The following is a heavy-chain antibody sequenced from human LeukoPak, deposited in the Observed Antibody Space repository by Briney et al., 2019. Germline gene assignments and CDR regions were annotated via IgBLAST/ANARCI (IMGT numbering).Heavy chain of an antibody. D-gene: IGHD3-16*01. CDR1: GGSISSSNW. V-gene: IGHV4-4*02. Sequence: SGTLSLTCAVSGGSISSSNWGGWVRQPPGKGLEWIGEIYDSGGTNYNPSLKSRVTILVKKSKNQFSLKLSSVTAADPAVYYCASPLMMRSLAYWGRGTLLTVSS. J-gene: IGHJ4*02. CDR2: IYDSGGT. CDR3: ASPLMMRSLAY.